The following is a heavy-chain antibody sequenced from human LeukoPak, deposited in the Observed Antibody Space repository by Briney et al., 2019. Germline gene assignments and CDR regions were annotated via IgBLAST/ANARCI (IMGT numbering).Heavy chain of an antibody. V-gene: IGHV1-69*04. Sequence: ASVKVSCKASGGTFSSYAISWVRQAPGQGLEWMGRIIPILAIANYAQKFQGRVTMTRNTSISTAYMELSSLRSEDTAVYYCAVTMTTVTIFDYWGQGTLVTVSS. CDR3: AVTMTTVTIFDY. CDR1: GGTFSSYA. D-gene: IGHD4-17*01. J-gene: IGHJ4*02. CDR2: IIPILAIA.